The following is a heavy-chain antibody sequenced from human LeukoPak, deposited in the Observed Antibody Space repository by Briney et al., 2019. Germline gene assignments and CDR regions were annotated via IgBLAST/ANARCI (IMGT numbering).Heavy chain of an antibody. Sequence: GGPLRLSCAAFGFTFSSYGMHWVRQAPGKGLEWVAVIWYDGSNKYYADSVKGRFTISRDNSKNTLYLQMNSLRAEDTAVYYCARDLGMTTVTTFDYWGQGTLVTVSS. V-gene: IGHV3-33*01. CDR3: ARDLGMTTVTTFDY. J-gene: IGHJ4*02. CDR1: GFTFSSYG. CDR2: IWYDGSNK. D-gene: IGHD4-17*01.